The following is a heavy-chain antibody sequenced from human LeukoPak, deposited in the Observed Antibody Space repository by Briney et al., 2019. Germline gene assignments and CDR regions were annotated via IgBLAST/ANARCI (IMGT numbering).Heavy chain of an antibody. V-gene: IGHV5-51*01. CDR2: IYPGDSDT. CDR3: ASSRASSGWSGDY. Sequence: GESLKISCKGSGYSFTSYWIGWVRQMPGKGLEWMGTIYPGDSDTRYSPSFQGQVTISADKSISTAYLQWSSLKASDTAMYYCASSRASSGWSGDYWGQGTLVTVSS. J-gene: IGHJ4*02. D-gene: IGHD6-19*01. CDR1: GYSFTSYW.